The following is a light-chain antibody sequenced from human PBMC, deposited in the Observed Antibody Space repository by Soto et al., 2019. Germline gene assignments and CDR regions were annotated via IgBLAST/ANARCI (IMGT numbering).Light chain of an antibody. J-gene: IGLJ2*01. CDR3: QSYDSSNHVV. V-gene: IGLV6-57*02. CDR2: DDN. Sequence: NFMLTQPHSVSESPGKTVTISCTGSSGSIASNYVQWYQQRPGSAPTTVIYDDNQRPSGVPDRFSGSIDSSSNSASLTISGLKTEDEADYYCQSYDSSNHVVFGGGTKLPS. CDR1: SGSIASNY.